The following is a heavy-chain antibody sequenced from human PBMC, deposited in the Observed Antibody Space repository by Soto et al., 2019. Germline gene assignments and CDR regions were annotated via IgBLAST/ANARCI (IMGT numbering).Heavy chain of an antibody. CDR2: IEWDASEK. D-gene: IGHD3-10*01. CDR3: ARDSAYGARSSLNHYLDY. V-gene: IGHV3-7*01. J-gene: IGHJ4*01. Sequence: GPALSLSCGASGFSIGVYWMSWVRQATGKGLEWLATIEWDASEKEYVDSVRGRFTPSRDNAKNSLYLQMDILRAEDTAIYYCARDSAYGARSSLNHYLDYWSHGTLVTVSS. CDR1: GFSIGVYW.